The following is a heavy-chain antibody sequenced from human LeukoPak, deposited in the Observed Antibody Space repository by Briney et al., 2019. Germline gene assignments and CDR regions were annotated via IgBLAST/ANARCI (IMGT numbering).Heavy chain of an antibody. CDR3: ARDRETRGTGFDC. J-gene: IGHJ4*02. D-gene: IGHD3/OR15-3a*01. Sequence: SETLSLTCTVSGGSISSGDYYWSWIRQPPGKGLEWIGYIYYSGSTYYNPSLKSRVTISVDTSKNQFSLKLSSVTAADTAVYYCARDRETRGTGFDCWGQGTLVTVSS. CDR1: GGSISSGDYY. V-gene: IGHV4-30-4*01. CDR2: IYYSGST.